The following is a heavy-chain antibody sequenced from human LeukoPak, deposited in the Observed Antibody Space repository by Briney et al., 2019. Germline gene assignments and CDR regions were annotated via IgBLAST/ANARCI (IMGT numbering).Heavy chain of an antibody. Sequence: SETLSLTCTVSGGSISSYYWGWIRQPPGKGLEWIGSIYYSGSTYYNPSLKSRVTISVDTSKNQFPLKLSSVTAADTAVYYCARHQYCSSTSCYIFLGYYMDVWGKGTTVTVSS. CDR2: IYYSGST. J-gene: IGHJ6*03. V-gene: IGHV4-39*01. D-gene: IGHD2-2*02. CDR3: ARHQYCSSTSCYIFLGYYMDV. CDR1: GGSISSYY.